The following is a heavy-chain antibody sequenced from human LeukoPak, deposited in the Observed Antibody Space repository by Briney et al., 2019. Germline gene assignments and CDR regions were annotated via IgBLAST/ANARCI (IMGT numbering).Heavy chain of an antibody. CDR3: ARRPGDYAFDL. D-gene: IGHD4-17*01. CDR1: GFTFSPYN. CDR2: ISGSSSFI. V-gene: IGHV3-21*01. J-gene: IGHJ2*01. Sequence: GGSLRLSCAASGFTFSPYNMNWVRQAPGKGLEWVSSISGSSSFIYYADSVKGRFTISRDNAKNSLYLQMNNLRAEDTAVYYCARRPGDYAFDLWGRGILLTVSS.